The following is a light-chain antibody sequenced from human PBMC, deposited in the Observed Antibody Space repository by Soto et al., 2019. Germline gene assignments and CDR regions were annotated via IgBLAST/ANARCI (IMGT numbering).Light chain of an antibody. Sequence: DIVMTQSPDSLAVSLGERATINCKSSQSVLYSSNNKNYLAWYQQKPGQPPKLLIYWASTRESGVPDRFSGSGSGTDFPLNISSLQAEDVAVYYSQQYYSTPLTFGGGTKVEIK. CDR1: QSVLYSSNNKNY. V-gene: IGKV4-1*01. J-gene: IGKJ4*01. CDR2: WAS. CDR3: QQYYSTPLT.